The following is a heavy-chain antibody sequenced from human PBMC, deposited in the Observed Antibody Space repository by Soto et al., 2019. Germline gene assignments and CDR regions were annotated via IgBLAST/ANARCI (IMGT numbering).Heavy chain of an antibody. V-gene: IGHV6-1*01. D-gene: IGHD3-10*01. CDR2: TYYRSKWYN. J-gene: IGHJ6*02. CDR3: AREITMVRGVKSSYYYGMDV. CDR1: GDSVSSNSAT. Sequence: PSQTLSLTCAISGDSVSSNSATWNWIRQSPSRGLEWLGRTYYRSKWYNDYSVSVKSRMTINPDTSKNQISLQLNSVTPEDTAVYYCAREITMVRGVKSSYYYGMDVWGQGTTVTVSS.